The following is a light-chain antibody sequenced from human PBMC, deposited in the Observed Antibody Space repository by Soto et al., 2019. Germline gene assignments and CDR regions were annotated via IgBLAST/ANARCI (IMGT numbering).Light chain of an antibody. CDR2: GAS. V-gene: IGKV3-15*01. CDR1: QSVSSK. J-gene: IGKJ5*01. CDR3: QQYYDWPIT. Sequence: EIVMTQSPATLSVSPGEGATLSCRASQSVSSKLAWYQQKPGQAPRLLIYGASTRATGIPARFSGSGSGTDFTLTISSLQSEDFAIYYCQQYYDWPITFGQGTRLENK.